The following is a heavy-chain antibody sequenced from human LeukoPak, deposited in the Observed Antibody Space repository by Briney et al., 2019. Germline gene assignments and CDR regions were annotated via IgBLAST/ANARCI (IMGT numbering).Heavy chain of an antibody. V-gene: IGHV3-23*01. J-gene: IGHJ4*02. CDR2: ISSSGGGT. Sequence: GGSLRLSCAASGYTFSNYAMSWVRQAPGKGLEWVSSISSSGGGTYYADSVKGRFTISRDNSKNTLSLQMNSLKAEDTAVYYCAKINSGSYTDYWGQGTLVSVSS. D-gene: IGHD1-26*01. CDR1: GYTFSNYA. CDR3: AKINSGSYTDY.